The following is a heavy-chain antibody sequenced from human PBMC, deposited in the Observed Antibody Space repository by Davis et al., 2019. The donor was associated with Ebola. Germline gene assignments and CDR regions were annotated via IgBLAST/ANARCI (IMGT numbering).Heavy chain of an antibody. V-gene: IGHV3-23*01. CDR1: GFTFSSYA. J-gene: IGHJ4*02. Sequence: GSLRLSCAASGFTFSSYAMSWVRQAPGKGLEWVSAISGSGGSTYYADSVKGRFTISRDNSKNTLYLQMNSLRAEDTAVYYCAKEENYYDSSGYYSYYFDYWGQGTLVTVSS. CDR2: ISGSGGST. CDR3: AKEENYYDSSGYYSYYFDY. D-gene: IGHD3-22*01.